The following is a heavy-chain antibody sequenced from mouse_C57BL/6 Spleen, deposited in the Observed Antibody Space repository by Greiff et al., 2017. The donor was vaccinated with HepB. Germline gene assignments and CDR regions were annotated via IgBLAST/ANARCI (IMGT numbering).Heavy chain of an antibody. Sequence: EVQLQQSGPELVKPGASVKISCKASGYSFTGYYMNWVKQSPEKSLEWIGEINPSTGGTTYNQKFKAKATLTVDKSSSTAYMQLKSLTSEDSAVYYCARRDYLDYWGQGTTLTVSS. V-gene: IGHV1-42*01. CDR3: ARRDYLDY. CDR1: GYSFTGYY. CDR2: INPSTGGT. J-gene: IGHJ2*01. D-gene: IGHD1-1*02.